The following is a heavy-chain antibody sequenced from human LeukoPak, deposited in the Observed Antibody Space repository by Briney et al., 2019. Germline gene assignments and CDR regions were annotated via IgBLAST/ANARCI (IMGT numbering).Heavy chain of an antibody. Sequence: GESLRLSCAASGFTVSSNYMSWVRQAPGRGLEWVANIKQDGSEKYYVDSVKGRFTISRDNAKNSLYLQMNSLRAEDTALYYCAREERLVAVAGPPHSNYWGQGTLVTVSS. J-gene: IGHJ4*02. CDR1: GFTVSSNY. V-gene: IGHV3-7*01. D-gene: IGHD6-19*01. CDR2: IKQDGSEK. CDR3: AREERLVAVAGPPHSNY.